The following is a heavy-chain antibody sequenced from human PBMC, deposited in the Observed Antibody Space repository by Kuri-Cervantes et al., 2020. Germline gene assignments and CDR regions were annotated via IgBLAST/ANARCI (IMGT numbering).Heavy chain of an antibody. CDR2: INHSGST. V-gene: IGHV4-34*01. CDR3: ARGSLERAY. Sequence: GSLRLSCAVYGGSFSGYYWSWIRQPPGKGLEWIGGINHSGSTNYNPSLKSRVTISVGTSKNQFSLKVSSVTAADTAVYYCARGSLERAYWGQGTLVTVSS. J-gene: IGHJ4*02. CDR1: GGSFSGYY. D-gene: IGHD1-1*01.